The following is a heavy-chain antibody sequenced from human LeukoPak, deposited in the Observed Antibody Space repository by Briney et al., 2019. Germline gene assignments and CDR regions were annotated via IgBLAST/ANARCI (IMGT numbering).Heavy chain of an antibody. CDR1: GFTFTNYA. CDR2: ISNTGGVT. Sequence: GGSLRLSCTASGFTFTNYAMTWIRQAPGKGLEWVSSISNTGGVTFYAASVKGRFTISRDNSKNTLYLQMNSLRADESADYYCAKSWGILTSSWHPSFDSWGQGIPVTVSS. CDR3: AKSWGILTSSWHPSFDS. J-gene: IGHJ4*02. D-gene: IGHD6-13*01. V-gene: IGHV3-23*01.